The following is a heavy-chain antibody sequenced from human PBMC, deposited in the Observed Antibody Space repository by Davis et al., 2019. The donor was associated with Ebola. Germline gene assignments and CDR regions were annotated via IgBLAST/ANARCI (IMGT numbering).Heavy chain of an antibody. CDR3: ARLSGLFSSSSGALDFDL. Sequence: SETLSLTCSASGGSISSGTYYWGCVRQPPGRGLEWIASIYYDGTTYYRSSLEGRVTILLDTSKNQFSLKVRSVTAADTAVYFCARLSGLFSSSSGALDFDLWGRGTLVTVSS. D-gene: IGHD6-6*01. CDR2: IYYDGTT. V-gene: IGHV4-39*07. CDR1: GGSISSGTYY. J-gene: IGHJ2*01.